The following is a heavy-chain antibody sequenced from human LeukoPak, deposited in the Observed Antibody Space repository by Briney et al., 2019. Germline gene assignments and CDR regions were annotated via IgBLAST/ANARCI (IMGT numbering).Heavy chain of an antibody. CDR1: GGSISGTNW. Sequence: SETLSLTCGVSGGSISGTNWWSWVRQPPGQGLEWIGEISLAGQTNYNPSLNGRVTMSLDKSSNQLSLHLTSVTAADTAAYYCSRESGPFCPFGYWGQGTLVIVSS. CDR3: SRESGPFCPFGY. D-gene: IGHD1-26*01. J-gene: IGHJ4*02. V-gene: IGHV4/OR15-8*02. CDR2: ISLAGQT.